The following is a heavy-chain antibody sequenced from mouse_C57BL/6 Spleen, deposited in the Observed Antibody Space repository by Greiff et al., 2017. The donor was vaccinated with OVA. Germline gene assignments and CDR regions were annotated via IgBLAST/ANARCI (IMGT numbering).Heavy chain of an antibody. V-gene: IGHV1-72*01. Sequence: VQLQQPGAELVKPGASVKLSCKASGYTFTSYWMHWVKQRPGRGLEWIGRIDPNSGGTKYNEKFKSKATLTVDKPSRTAYLQLSSLTSEDSAVDDCERGGYDYDKYYAIDYWGQGTSVTVSS. J-gene: IGHJ4*01. CDR1: GYTFTSYW. CDR2: IDPNSGGT. CDR3: ERGGYDYDKYYAIDY. D-gene: IGHD2-4*01.